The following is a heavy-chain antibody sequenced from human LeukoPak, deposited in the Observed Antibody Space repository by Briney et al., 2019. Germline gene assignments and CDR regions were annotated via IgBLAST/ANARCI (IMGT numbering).Heavy chain of an antibody. D-gene: IGHD5-12*01. CDR2: ISGSGGRT. Sequence: GGSLRLSCAASGFTFSSYAMSWVRQAPGKGLEWVSSISGSGGRTYYADSVKGRFTISRDNSKNTLYLQTNSLRAEDTAVYYCAKDVNSGYDWDYWGQGTLVTVSS. V-gene: IGHV3-23*01. J-gene: IGHJ4*02. CDR3: AKDVNSGYDWDY. CDR1: GFTFSSYA.